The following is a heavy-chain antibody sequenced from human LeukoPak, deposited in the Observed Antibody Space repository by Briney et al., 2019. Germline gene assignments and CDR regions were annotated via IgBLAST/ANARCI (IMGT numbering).Heavy chain of an antibody. CDR2: IKQDESEK. D-gene: IGHD3-10*01. CDR3: AKGGRGNVEVY. V-gene: IGHV3-7*01. CDR1: WFTHRCYW. J-gene: IGHJ4*02. Sequence: GDPLRHSCAVSWFTHRCYWMIWLRQPPGKGLEWVANIKQDESEKNYVDSVKGRFTISRDNAKSSLFLQMNDLRAEDTAVYYCAKGGRGNVEVYWGQGTLVTVSS.